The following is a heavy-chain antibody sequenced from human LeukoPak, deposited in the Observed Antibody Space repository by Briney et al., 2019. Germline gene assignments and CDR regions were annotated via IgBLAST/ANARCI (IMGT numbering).Heavy chain of an antibody. CDR2: IIPIFGTA. CDR3: ARLFGYCSSTSCSDAFDI. Sequence: ASVKVSCKASGGTFSSYAISWVRQAPGQGLEWMGGIIPIFGTANYAQKFQGRVTITTDESTSTAYKELSGLRSEDTAVYYCARLFGYCSSTSCSDAFDIWGQGTMVTVPS. D-gene: IGHD2-2*03. CDR1: GGTFSSYA. V-gene: IGHV1-69*05. J-gene: IGHJ3*02.